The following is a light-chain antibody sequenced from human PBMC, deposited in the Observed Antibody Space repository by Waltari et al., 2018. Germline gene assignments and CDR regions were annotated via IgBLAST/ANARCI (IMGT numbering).Light chain of an antibody. V-gene: IGKV3-11*01. CDR3: QQRSNWPRGVT. J-gene: IGKJ4*01. Sequence: EIVLPQSPATLSLSPGERATLSCRASQSVSSYLAWYQQKPGQAPRLLIYDASNRATGIPARFSGSGSGTDFTLTISSLEPEDFAVYYCQQRSNWPRGVTFGGGTKVEIK. CDR1: QSVSSY. CDR2: DAS.